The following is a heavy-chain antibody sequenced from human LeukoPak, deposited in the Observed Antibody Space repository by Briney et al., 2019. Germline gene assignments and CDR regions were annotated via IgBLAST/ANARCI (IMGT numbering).Heavy chain of an antibody. J-gene: IGHJ4*02. D-gene: IGHD6-13*01. Sequence: GRPLRLSCAASGFTFSSYAMHWVRQAPGKGLEWVAVISYDGSNKYYADSVKGRFTIPRDNSKNTLYLQMNSLRAEDTAVYYCARDSEKLAAGDYWGQGTLVTVSS. V-gene: IGHV3-30-3*01. CDR2: ISYDGSNK. CDR3: ARDSEKLAAGDY. CDR1: GFTFSSYA.